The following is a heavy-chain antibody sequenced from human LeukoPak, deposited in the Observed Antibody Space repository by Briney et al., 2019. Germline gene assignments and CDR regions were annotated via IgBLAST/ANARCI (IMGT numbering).Heavy chain of an antibody. V-gene: IGHV1-58*02. CDR3: AAVLDFWSGYSLDY. Sequence: SVKVSCKASGFTFTSSAMQWVRQARGQRLEWIGWIVVGSGNTNYAQKFQERVTITRDMSTSTAYMELSSLRSEDTAVYYCAAVLDFWSGYSLDYWGQGTLVTVSP. CDR1: GFTFTSSA. CDR2: IVVGSGNT. D-gene: IGHD3-3*01. J-gene: IGHJ4*02.